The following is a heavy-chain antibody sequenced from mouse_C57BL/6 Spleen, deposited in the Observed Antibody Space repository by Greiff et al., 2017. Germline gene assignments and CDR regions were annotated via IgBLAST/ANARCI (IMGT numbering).Heavy chain of an antibody. CDR2: ISYDGSN. CDR1: GYSITSGYY. CDR3: ARGGGYAMDY. J-gene: IGHJ4*01. V-gene: IGHV3-6*01. Sequence: EVKLLESGPGIVKPSQSLSLTCSVTGYSITSGYYWNWIRQFPGNKLEWMGYISYDGSNNYNPSLKNRISITRDTSKNQFFLKLNSVTTEDTATYYCARGGGYAMDYWGQGTSVTVSS.